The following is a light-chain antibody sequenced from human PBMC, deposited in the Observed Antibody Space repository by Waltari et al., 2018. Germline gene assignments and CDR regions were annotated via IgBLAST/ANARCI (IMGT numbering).Light chain of an antibody. CDR3: QSYDGSHVV. Sequence: QSVLTQPPSVSGAPGQRVTIPCPGSSSNIGARDGVHWYQQLPGTAPRLLIYGNNNRPSGVPDRFSGSKSGTSASLAITGLQAEDEADYYCQSYDGSHVVFGGGTKLTVL. V-gene: IGLV1-40*01. J-gene: IGLJ2*01. CDR2: GNN. CDR1: SSNIGARDG.